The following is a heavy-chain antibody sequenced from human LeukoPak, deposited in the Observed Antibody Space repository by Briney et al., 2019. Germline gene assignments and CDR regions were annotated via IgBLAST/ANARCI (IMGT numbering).Heavy chain of an antibody. V-gene: IGHV1-69*05. CDR1: GYTFTSYG. CDR2: IIPIFGTA. Sequence: SVKVSCKASGYTFTSYGISWVRQAPGQGLEWMGGIIPIFGTANYAQKFQGRVTITTDESTSTAYMELSSLRSEDTAVYYCASNPWLGVPAAKRAFDIWGQGTMVTVSS. D-gene: IGHD2-2*01. CDR3: ASNPWLGVPAAKRAFDI. J-gene: IGHJ3*02.